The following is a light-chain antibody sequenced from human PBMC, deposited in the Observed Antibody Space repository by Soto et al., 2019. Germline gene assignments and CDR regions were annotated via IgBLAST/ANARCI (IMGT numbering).Light chain of an antibody. J-gene: IGLJ3*02. CDR1: SSNIGDNT. V-gene: IGLV1-44*01. CDR3: STWDDSLNGWV. CDR2: NND. Sequence: QLVLTQPPSASGTPGQRVAISCSGSSSNIGDNTVHWYQQLPGTAPKLLIYNNDRRPSGVPDRFSGSKSGTSASLAISGLQSEDEADYFCSTWDDSLNGWVFGGGTQLTVL.